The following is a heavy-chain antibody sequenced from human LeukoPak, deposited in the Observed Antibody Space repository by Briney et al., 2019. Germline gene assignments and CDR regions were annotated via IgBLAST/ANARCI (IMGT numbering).Heavy chain of an antibody. J-gene: IGHJ4*02. Sequence: KPSETLSLTCDVSGYSISSGYYWGWIRQPPGKGLEWIGSLHHSGSTDYNPSLKSRVTISVDTSKNQFSLKLSSVTVADTAVYYCATLPYGSGGFHWGQGTLVTVSS. CDR2: LHHSGST. CDR1: GYSISSGYY. CDR3: ATLPYGSGGFH. D-gene: IGHD3-10*01. V-gene: IGHV4-38-2*01.